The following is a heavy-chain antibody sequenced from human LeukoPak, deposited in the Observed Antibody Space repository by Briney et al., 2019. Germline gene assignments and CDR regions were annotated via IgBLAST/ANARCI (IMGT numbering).Heavy chain of an antibody. J-gene: IGHJ4*02. D-gene: IGHD3-22*01. V-gene: IGHV3-48*01. CDR3: AKRSSTSSGYFDL. CDR2: VSSSGSTI. CDR1: GFTFSSYS. Sequence: GGSLRLSCEASGFTFSSYSMNWVRQAPGKGLEWVSYVSSSGSTIHYADSVKGRFTISRDNSKNTMYLQMNSLRAEDTAIYYCAKRSSTSSGYFDLWGWGTLVTVSS.